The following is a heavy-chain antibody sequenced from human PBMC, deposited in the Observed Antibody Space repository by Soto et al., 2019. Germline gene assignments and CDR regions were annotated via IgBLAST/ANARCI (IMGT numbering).Heavy chain of an antibody. J-gene: IGHJ4*02. CDR3: ATFPLEGLAYCGGDCYSNFDY. CDR1: GFTFSSYG. D-gene: IGHD2-21*02. V-gene: IGHV3-33*01. CDR2: IWYDGSNK. Sequence: GGSLRLSCAASGFTFSSYGMHWVRQAPGKGLEWVAVIWYDGSNKYYADSVKGRFTISRDNSKNTLYLQMNSLRAEDTAVYYCATFPLEGLAYCGGDCYSNFDYWGQGTLVTVSS.